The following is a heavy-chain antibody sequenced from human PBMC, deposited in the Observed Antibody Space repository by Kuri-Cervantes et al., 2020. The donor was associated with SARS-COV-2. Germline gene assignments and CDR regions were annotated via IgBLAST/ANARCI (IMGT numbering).Heavy chain of an antibody. D-gene: IGHD2-2*02. J-gene: IGHJ6*02. CDR2: IYSGGST. Sequence: GESLKISCAASGFTVSSNYMSWVRQAPGKGLEWVSVIYSGGSTYYADSVKGRFTISRDNSKNTLYLQMNSLRAEDTAVYYCARDYCSSTSCYTYYYYGMDVWGQGTTATVSS. CDR1: GFTVSSNY. CDR3: ARDYCSSTSCYTYYYYGMDV. V-gene: IGHV3-53*05.